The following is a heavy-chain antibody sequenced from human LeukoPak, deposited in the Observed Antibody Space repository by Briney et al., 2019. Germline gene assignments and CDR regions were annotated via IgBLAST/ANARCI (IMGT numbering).Heavy chain of an antibody. D-gene: IGHD3-10*01. J-gene: IGHJ6*03. V-gene: IGHV3-21*01. Sequence: GGSLRLSCAASGFTFSTYSMNWVRQAPGKGLEWVSSISSGSTYVYYVDSVKGRFTISRGNSKNTVELQMTGLRGDDTAVYYCVGSPTYYNMDVWGRGTTLTVS. CDR3: VGSPTYYNMDV. CDR2: ISSGSTYV. CDR1: GFTFSTYS.